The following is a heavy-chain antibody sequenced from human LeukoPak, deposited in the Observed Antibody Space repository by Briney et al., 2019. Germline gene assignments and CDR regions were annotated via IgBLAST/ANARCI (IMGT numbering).Heavy chain of an antibody. CDR1: GFTFGDYA. CDR3: TREREEPGSSWYFLSRTPFSNNYYMDV. V-gene: IGHV3-49*04. D-gene: IGHD6-13*01. CDR2: IRSKAYGGTT. J-gene: IGHJ6*03. Sequence: GGSLRLSCTASGFTFGDYAMSWVRQAPGKGLEWVGFIRSKAYGGTTEYAASVKGRFTISRDDSKSIAYLQMNSLKTEDTAVYYCTREREEPGSSWYFLSRTPFSNNYYMDVWGKGTTVTVSS.